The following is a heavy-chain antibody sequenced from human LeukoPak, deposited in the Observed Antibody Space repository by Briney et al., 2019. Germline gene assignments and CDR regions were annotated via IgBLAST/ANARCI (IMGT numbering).Heavy chain of an antibody. Sequence: SESLSLTCTVSGGSISSSSYYWGWIRQPPGKGLEWIGIIYYSGNTYYNPSLKSRVTISVDTSKNQFSLKLSSVTAADTAVYYCARGPPGDSSGYWVFDYWGQGTLVTVPS. J-gene: IGHJ4*02. CDR2: IYYSGNT. D-gene: IGHD3-22*01. CDR3: ARGPPGDSSGYWVFDY. CDR1: GGSISSSSYY. V-gene: IGHV4-39*01.